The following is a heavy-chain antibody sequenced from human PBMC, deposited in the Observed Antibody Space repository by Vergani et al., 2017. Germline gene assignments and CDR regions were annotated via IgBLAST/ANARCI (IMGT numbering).Heavy chain of an antibody. CDR1: GYTFSNYY. J-gene: IGHJ4*02. CDR2: INPSGGHT. Sequence: QVQVVQSGAEVKKSGASVKVSCKTSGYTFSNYYMHWVRQAPGQGLEWMGIINPSGGHTNYAQKFQGRVTMTRDTSTSTVYMEVSSLGSEDTAIYYCARVDYGILTGYRYWGQGTLVTVSA. V-gene: IGHV1-46*03. CDR3: ARVDYGILTGYRY. D-gene: IGHD3-9*01.